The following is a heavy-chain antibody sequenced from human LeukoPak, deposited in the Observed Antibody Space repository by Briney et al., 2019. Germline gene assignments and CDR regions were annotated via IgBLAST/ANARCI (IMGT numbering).Heavy chain of an antibody. V-gene: IGHV3-7*03. D-gene: IGHD3-22*01. CDR3: ARAYDSSGYYYGWFDP. CDR1: GFSFSKYW. CDR2: INQDGSER. Sequence: PGGSLRLSCVVSGFSFSKYWMSWVRQAPGKGLEWVANINQDGSERYYVDSVKGRFTVSRDNAKNSLSLQMNILRVADTAVYYCARAYDSSGYYYGWFDPWGQGTLVTVSS. J-gene: IGHJ5*02.